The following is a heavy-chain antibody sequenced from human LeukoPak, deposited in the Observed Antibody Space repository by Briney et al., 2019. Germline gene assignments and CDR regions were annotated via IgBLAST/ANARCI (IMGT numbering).Heavy chain of an antibody. V-gene: IGHV5-51*01. CDR1: GYSFTSYW. CDR3: ARPNPSGSYLGDAFDI. Sequence: GESLQIPCKGSGYSFTSYWIGWVRQIPGKGLEWMGMIYPGDSDTRYSPSFQGQVTITADKSISTAYLQWSSLKASDTAMYYCARPNPSGSYLGDAFDIWGQGTMVTVSS. D-gene: IGHD1-26*01. J-gene: IGHJ3*02. CDR2: IYPGDSDT.